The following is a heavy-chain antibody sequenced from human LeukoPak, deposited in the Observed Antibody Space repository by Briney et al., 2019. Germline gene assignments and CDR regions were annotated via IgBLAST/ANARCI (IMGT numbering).Heavy chain of an antibody. CDR3: ARSHNTDWYPFDS. Sequence: ASVKVSCKASGYTFTSYDINWVRQAPGQGLEWMGWINPNSGGTHYAQNFQGRVTMTRDTSISTAYMDLSRLQSDDTAVYYCARSHNTDWYPFDSWGQGTLVTVSS. D-gene: IGHD6-19*01. CDR1: GYTFTSYD. J-gene: IGHJ4*02. CDR2: INPNSGGT. V-gene: IGHV1-2*02.